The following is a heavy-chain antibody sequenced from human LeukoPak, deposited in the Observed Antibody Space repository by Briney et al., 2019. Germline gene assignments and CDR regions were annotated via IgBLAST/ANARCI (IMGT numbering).Heavy chain of an antibody. D-gene: IGHD2/OR15-2a*01. Sequence: SETLSLTCTVSGGSMSGYYWTWIRQSPGKGLEWIGNIYYSGSTNHNPSLESRVTISIDTSKNQLSLKLSSVTAADTAVYYCARVLGPRAFEYWGQRTLVTVSS. CDR1: GGSMSGYY. V-gene: IGHV4-59*01. CDR2: IYYSGST. J-gene: IGHJ4*02. CDR3: ARVLGPRAFEY.